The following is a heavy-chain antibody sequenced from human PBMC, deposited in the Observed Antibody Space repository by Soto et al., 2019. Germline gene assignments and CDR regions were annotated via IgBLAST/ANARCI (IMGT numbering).Heavy chain of an antibody. D-gene: IGHD2-8*01. CDR3: ARDPGYCTNGVCPIFDF. Sequence: LSLTCTVSGDSVTNYFWSWMRQPPWKGLEWIGHMYHGGRTNYSPSLKSRVTMSLDSSKNQFSLNLSSVTAADTAVYFCARDPGYCTNGVCPIFDFWGQGVLVTVSS. J-gene: IGHJ4*02. V-gene: IGHV4-59*02. CDR2: MYHGGRT. CDR1: GDSVTNYF.